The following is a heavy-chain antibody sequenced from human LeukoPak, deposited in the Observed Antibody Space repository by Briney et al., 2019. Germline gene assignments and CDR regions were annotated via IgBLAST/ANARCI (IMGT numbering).Heavy chain of an antibody. CDR1: GGSISGHY. D-gene: IGHD3-22*01. CDR2: IYSSGST. Sequence: PSETLSLTCSVSGGSISGHYWTWIRQPPGKGLEWIGYIYSSGSTNYNSSLKSRVTISEDKSKNQFSLRVTSVAAADTAVYYCARVNYYDSSGYSDYWGQGTLVTVSS. J-gene: IGHJ4*02. V-gene: IGHV4-59*11. CDR3: ARVNYYDSSGYSDY.